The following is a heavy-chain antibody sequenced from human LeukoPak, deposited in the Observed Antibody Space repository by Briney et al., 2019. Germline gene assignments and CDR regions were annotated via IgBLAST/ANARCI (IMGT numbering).Heavy chain of an antibody. CDR3: ARGREDYVWGSYRWGAFDI. CDR1: GFTFSSYS. J-gene: IGHJ3*02. D-gene: IGHD3-16*02. CDR2: ISSSSSYI. Sequence: GGSLRLSCAASGFTFSSYSMNWVRQAPGKGLEWVSSISSSSSYIYYADSVKGRFTISRDNAKNSLYLQMNSLRAEDTAVYYCARGREDYVWGSYRWGAFDIWGQGTMVTVSS. V-gene: IGHV3-21*01.